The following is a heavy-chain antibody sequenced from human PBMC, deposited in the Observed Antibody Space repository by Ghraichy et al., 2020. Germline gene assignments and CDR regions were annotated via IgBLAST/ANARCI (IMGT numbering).Heavy chain of an antibody. J-gene: IGHJ4*02. D-gene: IGHD1-1*01. Sequence: GGSLRLSCAASGFTFRNYAMSWVRQAPGQGLEWVSGINVGGRNTYYADSVKGRFTISRDNSKNTLYLQMNSLRAEDTAIYYCAKDVVNDTGWAFDYWGQGTLVTVSS. CDR2: INVGGRNT. CDR1: GFTFRNYA. V-gene: IGHV3-23*01. CDR3: AKDVVNDTGWAFDY.